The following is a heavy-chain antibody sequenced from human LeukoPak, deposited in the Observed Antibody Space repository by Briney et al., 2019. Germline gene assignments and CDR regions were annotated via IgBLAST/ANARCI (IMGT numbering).Heavy chain of an antibody. D-gene: IGHD3-10*01. J-gene: IGHJ4*02. CDR2: ISYDGSNK. Sequence: GGSLRLSCAASGFTFSSNGMHWVRQAPGKGLEWVAVISYDGSNKYYADSVKGRFTISRDNSKNTLYLQMNSLRAEDTAVYYCAKDATYYYGSGGPPDYWGQGTLVTVSS. V-gene: IGHV3-30*18. CDR3: AKDATYYYGSGGPPDY. CDR1: GFTFSSNG.